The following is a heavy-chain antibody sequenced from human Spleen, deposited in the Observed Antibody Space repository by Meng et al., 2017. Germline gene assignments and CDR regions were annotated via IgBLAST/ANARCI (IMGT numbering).Heavy chain of an antibody. Sequence: SETLSLTCAVSGYSISSAYYWAWIRQPPGKGLEWIGEINHSGSTNYNPSLKSRVTISVDTSKNQFSLKLSSVTAADTAVYYCARRRSYCSGGSCYSYNYWGQGTLVTVSS. D-gene: IGHD2-15*01. V-gene: IGHV4-38-2*01. CDR2: INHSGST. CDR3: ARRRSYCSGGSCYSYNY. J-gene: IGHJ4*02. CDR1: GYSISSAYY.